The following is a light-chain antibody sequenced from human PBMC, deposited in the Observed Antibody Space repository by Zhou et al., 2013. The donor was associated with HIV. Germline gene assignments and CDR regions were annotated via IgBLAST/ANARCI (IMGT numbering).Light chain of an antibody. CDR2: NAS. CDR1: QSLSSF. CDR3: QQRSNWPPVYT. V-gene: IGKV3-11*01. J-gene: IGKJ2*01. Sequence: EIVLTQSPATLSLSPGERATLSCRASQSLSSFLAWYQQKPGQAPRLLIYNASNRATGIPARFSGSGSGTDFTLTISSLEPEDFAVYYCQQRSNWPPVYTFGQGTKPGDQT.